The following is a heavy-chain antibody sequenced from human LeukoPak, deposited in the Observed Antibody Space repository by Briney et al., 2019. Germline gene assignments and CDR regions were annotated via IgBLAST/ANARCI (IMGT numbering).Heavy chain of an antibody. J-gene: IGHJ4*02. CDR1: GFTFSNYW. V-gene: IGHV3-23*01. D-gene: IGHD2-15*01. CDR3: AKDIEASI. Sequence: GGSLRLSCAASGFTFSNYWMHWVRQAPGKGLEWVSLISHSGANTFYADSVKGRFSVSRDNSKDTMYLQMNSLRAEDTAVYYCAKDIEASIWGQGTLVAVSS. CDR2: ISHSGANT.